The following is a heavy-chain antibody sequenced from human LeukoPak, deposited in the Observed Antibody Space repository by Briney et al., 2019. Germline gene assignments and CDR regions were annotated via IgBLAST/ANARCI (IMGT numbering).Heavy chain of an antibody. CDR1: GYTFTGYY. D-gene: IGHD2-2*01. CDR3: AREGPYCRSTTCSGAFDV. CDR2: IHPNSGGT. J-gene: IGHJ3*01. Sequence: ASVKVSCKASGYTFTGYYIHWVRQAPGQGLEWMGWIHPNSGGTKSAQKFQGRVTMTRDTSISTAYMEVSGLLFDDTAFYYCAREGPYCRSTTCSGAFDVWGQGTLVTVSS. V-gene: IGHV1-2*02.